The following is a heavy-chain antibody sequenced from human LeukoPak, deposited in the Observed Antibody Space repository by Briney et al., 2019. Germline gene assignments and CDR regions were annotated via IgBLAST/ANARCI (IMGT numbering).Heavy chain of an antibody. CDR1: GFTFSSYA. V-gene: IGHV3-23*01. CDR3: AKDQDSTPGAHQYYFDY. Sequence: GGSLRLSCAASGFTFSSYAMSWVRQAPGKGLEWVSAISGSGGSTYYADSVKGRFTISRDNSKNTLYLQMNSLRAEDTAVYYCAKDQDSTPGAHQYYFDYWGQGTLVTVSS. D-gene: IGHD2-2*01. CDR2: ISGSGGST. J-gene: IGHJ4*02.